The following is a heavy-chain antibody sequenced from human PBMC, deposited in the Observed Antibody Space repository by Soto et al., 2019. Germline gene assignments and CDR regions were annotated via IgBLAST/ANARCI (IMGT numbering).Heavy chain of an antibody. CDR1: GGSISSGDYY. Sequence: QVQLQESGPGLVKPSQTLSLTCTVSGGSISSGDYYWSWIRQPPGKGLEWIGYIYYSGSTYYNPALQSRVTIAVDTSKAQFSLKLCSVPAADMAVYYCARVGGFGATTIDYWGEGTLVTVSS. CDR2: IYYSGST. CDR3: ARVGGFGATTIDY. J-gene: IGHJ4*02. D-gene: IGHD3-10*01. V-gene: IGHV4-30-4*01.